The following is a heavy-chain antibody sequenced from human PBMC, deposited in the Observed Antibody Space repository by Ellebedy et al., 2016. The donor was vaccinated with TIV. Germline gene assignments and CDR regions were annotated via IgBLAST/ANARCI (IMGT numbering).Heavy chain of an antibody. J-gene: IGHJ4*02. Sequence: PGGSLRLSCAASGFTFSTYWMNWVRQAPGKGLEWVANIKQDGGDVNYVASVKGRFTISRDNGKKLLYLEMSSLRAEDTAVYYCARGLSDYGDCKLDNWGQGTLVTVSS. CDR3: ARGLSDYGDCKLDN. V-gene: IGHV3-7*03. CDR1: GFTFSTYW. D-gene: IGHD4-17*01. CDR2: IKQDGGDV.